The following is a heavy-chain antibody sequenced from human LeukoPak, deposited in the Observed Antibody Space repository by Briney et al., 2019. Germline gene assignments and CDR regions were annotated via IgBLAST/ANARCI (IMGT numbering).Heavy chain of an antibody. V-gene: IGHV1-24*01. J-gene: IGHJ4*02. CDR2: FDPEDGET. D-gene: IGHD2-15*01. CDR3: ATVGDSQSVGIFDY. CDR1: GYTLTELS. Sequence: ASVKVSCKVSGYTLTELSMHWVRQAPGKGLEWMGGFDPEDGETIYAQKFQGRVTMTEDTSTDTAYMELSSLRSEDTAVYYSATVGDSQSVGIFDYWGQGTLVTVSS.